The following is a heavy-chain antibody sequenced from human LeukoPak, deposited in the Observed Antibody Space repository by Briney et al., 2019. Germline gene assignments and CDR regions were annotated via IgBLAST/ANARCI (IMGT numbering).Heavy chain of an antibody. CDR2: ISSSGSTI. Sequence: PGGSLRLSCAASGFTFSDYYMSWIRQAPGKGLEWVSYISSSGSTIYYADSVKGRFTISRDNAKNSLYLQMNSLRAEDTAVYYCARDPYSNYYYYGMDVWGQGTTVTVSS. D-gene: IGHD6-13*01. CDR3: ARDPYSNYYYYGMDV. CDR1: GFTFSDYY. V-gene: IGHV3-11*01. J-gene: IGHJ6*02.